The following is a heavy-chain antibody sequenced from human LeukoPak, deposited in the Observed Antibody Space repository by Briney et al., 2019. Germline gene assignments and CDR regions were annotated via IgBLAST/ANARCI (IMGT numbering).Heavy chain of an antibody. D-gene: IGHD3-16*01. CDR3: AQVWGY. CDR2: ISHSGST. J-gene: IGHJ4*02. Sequence: PSETLSLTCAVSGVSIAISDWWTWVRQPPEKGLEWIGEISHSGSTAYNPSLKSRVTISIGKSKNQLSLILTSVTAADTAMYYCAQVWGYWGQGTLVTVSS. CDR1: GVSIAISDW. V-gene: IGHV4-4*02.